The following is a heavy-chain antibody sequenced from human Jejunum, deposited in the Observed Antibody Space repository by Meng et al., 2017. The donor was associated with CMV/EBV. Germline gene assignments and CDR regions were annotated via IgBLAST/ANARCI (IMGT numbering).Heavy chain of an antibody. CDR2: INPRSGAT. V-gene: IGHV1-2*02. D-gene: IGHD3-22*01. J-gene: IGHJ5*02. CDR3: AREGDYYDASGQAVMGYYHFALGP. Sequence: HWVRQAPGKGLEWMGWINPRSGATNYAPKFQSRFTMTRDTSMRTAYMELSSLRSDDTAVYYCAREGDYYDASGQAVMGYYHFALGPWGQGTSVTVSS.